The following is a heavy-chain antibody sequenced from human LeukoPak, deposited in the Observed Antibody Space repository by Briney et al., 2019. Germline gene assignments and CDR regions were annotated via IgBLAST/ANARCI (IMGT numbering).Heavy chain of an antibody. CDR1: GGSISSSSYY. CDR2: IYYSGST. D-gene: IGHD6-6*01. Sequence: SETLSLTCTVSGGSISSSSYYWGWIRQPPGKGLEWIGSIYYSGSTYYNPSLKSRVTISVDTSKNQFSLKLSSVTAADTAVYCWAGARSYYYYMDVWGKGTTVTISS. V-gene: IGHV4-39*01. CDR3: AGARSYYYYMDV. J-gene: IGHJ6*03.